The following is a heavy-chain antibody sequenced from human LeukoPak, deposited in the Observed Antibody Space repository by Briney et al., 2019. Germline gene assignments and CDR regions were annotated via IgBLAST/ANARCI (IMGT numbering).Heavy chain of an antibody. CDR2: VHYSGTT. J-gene: IGHJ5*02. D-gene: IGHD5-18*01. V-gene: IGHV4-59*01. CDR3: ARGGIQLWSNNWVDP. Sequence: SETLSLTCTVSGGSMSSYYWSWIRQPPGKGLEWIGYVHYSGTTNYNPSLRSRVTISVDTSKNQFSLKLSSVTAADTAVYYCARGGIQLWSNNWVDPWGQGILVTVSS. CDR1: GGSMSSYY.